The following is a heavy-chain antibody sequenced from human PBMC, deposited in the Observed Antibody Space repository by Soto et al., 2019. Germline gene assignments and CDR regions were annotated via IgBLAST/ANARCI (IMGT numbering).Heavy chain of an antibody. J-gene: IGHJ4*02. V-gene: IGHV3-74*03. CDR3: ARDTDTYGPGTYFY. D-gene: IGHD3-10*01. CDR1: GFTFSTFW. Sequence: EVQLVESGGGLVQPGGSLRLSCAASGFTFSTFWMHWVRQAPGKGLVWVSRINSDGSSKTYADSVKGRFTISRDNAKNTPLLQINSLSVEDTAVYYCARDTDTYGPGTYFYWGQGTLLTVSS. CDR2: INSDGSSK.